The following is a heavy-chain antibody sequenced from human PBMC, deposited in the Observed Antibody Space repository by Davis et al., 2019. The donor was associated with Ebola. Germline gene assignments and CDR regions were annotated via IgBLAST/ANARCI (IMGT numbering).Heavy chain of an antibody. CDR1: GGSFRGYY. D-gene: IGHD3-10*01. Sequence: SETLSLTCAVYGGSFRGYYWSWIRQPPGKGLEWIGEINHSGSTNYNPSLKSRVTISVDTSKNQFSLKLSSVTAADTAVYYCASGFGEFLYYYGMDVWGQGTTVTVSS. J-gene: IGHJ6*02. CDR2: INHSGST. V-gene: IGHV4-34*01. CDR3: ASGFGEFLYYYGMDV.